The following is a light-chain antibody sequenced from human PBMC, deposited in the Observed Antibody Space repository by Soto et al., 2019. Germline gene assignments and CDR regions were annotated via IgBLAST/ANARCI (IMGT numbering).Light chain of an antibody. Sequence: QSVVTQPPSASGTPGQRVTISCSGSNSNIGTNYVYWYQQLPGTAPKLLIFGNTNRPSGVPDRFSGSKSGTSASLAITGLQAEDEADYYCQSYDSSLSVVFGGGTKLTVL. V-gene: IGLV1-40*01. CDR1: NSNIGTNY. CDR2: GNT. J-gene: IGLJ2*01. CDR3: QSYDSSLSVV.